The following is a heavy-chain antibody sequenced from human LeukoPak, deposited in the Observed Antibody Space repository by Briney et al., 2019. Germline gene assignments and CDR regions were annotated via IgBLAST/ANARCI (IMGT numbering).Heavy chain of an antibody. Sequence: PGGSLRLSCAASGFTFSSYWMSWVRQAPGKGLEWVANIKQDGSEKYYVDSVKGRFTISRDNAKNSLYLQMNSLRAEDTAVYYCARPGELRVAAAGIWFDPWGQGTLVTVSS. D-gene: IGHD6-13*01. V-gene: IGHV3-7*01. CDR2: IKQDGSEK. CDR3: ARPGELRVAAAGIWFDP. CDR1: GFTFSSYW. J-gene: IGHJ5*02.